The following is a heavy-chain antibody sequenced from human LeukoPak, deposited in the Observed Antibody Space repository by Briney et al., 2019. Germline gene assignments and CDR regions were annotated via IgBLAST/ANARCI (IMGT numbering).Heavy chain of an antibody. V-gene: IGHV3-21*01. J-gene: IGHJ4*02. CDR1: GVTVSSQY. CDR2: ISTGGSYT. D-gene: IGHD2-21*01. CDR3: AICGGGACHKGYSDH. Sequence: GGSLRLSCAASGVTVSSQYMNWVRRAPGQGLEWVSSISTGGSYTHYADSLKGRFTISRDNAKNSLYLQMNSLRAEDTAVYYCAICGGGACHKGYSDHWGQGTLVTVSS.